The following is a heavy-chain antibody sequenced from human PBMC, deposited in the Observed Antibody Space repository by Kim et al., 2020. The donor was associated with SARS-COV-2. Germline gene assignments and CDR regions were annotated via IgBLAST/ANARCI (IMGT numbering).Heavy chain of an antibody. D-gene: IGHD3-22*01. V-gene: IGHV3-23*01. CDR3: ANNPTRYYYDSSGYYHVLFFDY. CDR1: GFTFSSYA. Sequence: GGSLRLSCAASGFTFSSYAMSWVRQAPGKGLEWVSAISGSGGSTYYADSVKGRFTISRDNSKNTLYLQMNSLRAEDTAVYYCANNPTRYYYDSSGYYHVLFFDYWGQGTLVTVSS. CDR2: ISGSGGST. J-gene: IGHJ4*02.